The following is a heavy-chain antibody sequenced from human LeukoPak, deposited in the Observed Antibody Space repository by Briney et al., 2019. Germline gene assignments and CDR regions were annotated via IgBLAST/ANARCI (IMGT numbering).Heavy chain of an antibody. D-gene: IGHD3-10*01. CDR1: GYTFSNYG. Sequence: ASVKVSCKASGYTFSNYGITWVRQAPGQGLEWMGTISGHNGDVNYAPKFQGRVTMTTDTSTTTAYMELRSLRFDDTAVYYCARYNSLLRGVTTSDYWGQGTLLTVSS. CDR2: ISGHNGDV. V-gene: IGHV1-18*01. CDR3: ARYNSLLRGVTTSDY. J-gene: IGHJ4*02.